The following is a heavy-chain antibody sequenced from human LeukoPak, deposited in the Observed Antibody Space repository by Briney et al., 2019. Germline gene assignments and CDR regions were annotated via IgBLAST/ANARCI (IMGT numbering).Heavy chain of an antibody. J-gene: IGHJ4*02. Sequence: GGSLRLSCAASGVTFSNAWMSWVRQAPGKGLEWAGRIKRKTDGGTTDYAAPVKGRLTISRDDSKNTLYLQMNSLKNEDTAVYYCTTVGYDSSGFDYWGQGTLVTVSS. CDR2: IKRKTDGGTT. CDR1: GVTFSNAW. CDR3: TTVGYDSSGFDY. D-gene: IGHD3-22*01. V-gene: IGHV3-15*01.